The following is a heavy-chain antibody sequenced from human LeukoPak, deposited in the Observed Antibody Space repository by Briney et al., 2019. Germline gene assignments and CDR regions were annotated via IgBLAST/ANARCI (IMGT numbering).Heavy chain of an antibody. CDR2: IKQDGSEK. D-gene: IGHD4-17*01. Sequence: GGSLRLSCAASGFTFSSYWMSWVRQAPGKGLEWVANIKQDGSEKYYVDSVKGRFTISRDNSKNSLYLQMNSLRAEDTAVYYCAREQPSSNGDYLYWYFDLWGRGTLVTVSS. CDR1: GFTFSSYW. V-gene: IGHV3-7*01. CDR3: AREQPSSNGDYLYWYFDL. J-gene: IGHJ2*01.